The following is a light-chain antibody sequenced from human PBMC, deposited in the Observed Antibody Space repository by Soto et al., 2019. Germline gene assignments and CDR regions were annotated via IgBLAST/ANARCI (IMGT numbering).Light chain of an antibody. CDR2: GNS. CDR3: QSYDSSLSVNVV. CDR1: SSNIGAGYD. V-gene: IGLV1-40*01. Sequence: QSVLTQPPSVSGAPGQRVTISCTGSSSNIGAGYDVHWYQQLPGTAPKLLIYGNSNRPSGVPDRFSGSKSGTSASLAITGRQADDEADYYCQSYDSSLSVNVVFGGGTKLTVL. J-gene: IGLJ2*01.